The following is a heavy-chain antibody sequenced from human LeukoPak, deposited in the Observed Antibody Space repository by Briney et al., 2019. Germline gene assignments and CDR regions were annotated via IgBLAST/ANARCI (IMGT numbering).Heavy chain of an antibody. CDR3: AREPYGGNLYYFDY. D-gene: IGHD4-23*01. CDR1: GFTFSSNY. CDR2: IYSGGST. V-gene: IGHV3-53*01. J-gene: IGHJ4*02. Sequence: GGSLRLSCAASGFTFSSNYMYWVRQAPGKGLEWVSVIYSGGSTYYADSVKGRFTISRDNSKNTLYLQMNSLRAEDTAVYYCAREPYGGNLYYFDYWGQGTLVTVSS.